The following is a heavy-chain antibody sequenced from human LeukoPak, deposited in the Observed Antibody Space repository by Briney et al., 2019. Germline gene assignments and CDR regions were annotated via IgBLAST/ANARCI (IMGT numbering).Heavy chain of an antibody. J-gene: IGHJ4*02. CDR1: GGSFSGYY. Sequence: SETLSLTCAVYGGSFSGYYWSWIRQLPGKGLEWIGEINHSGSTNYNPSLESRVTISVDTSKNQFSLKLSSVTAADTAVYCCARGPGIAAAGNFDYWGQGTLVTVSS. D-gene: IGHD6-13*01. CDR2: INHSGST. CDR3: ARGPGIAAAGNFDY. V-gene: IGHV4-34*01.